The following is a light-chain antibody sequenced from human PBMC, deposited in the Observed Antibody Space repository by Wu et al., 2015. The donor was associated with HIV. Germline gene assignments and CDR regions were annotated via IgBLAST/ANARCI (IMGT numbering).Light chain of an antibody. CDR3: QQNKDWPLS. V-gene: IGKV3-15*01. J-gene: IGKJ4*01. Sequence: EIVMTQSPATLSVSPGERVSLSCRASQRISNNLAWYQQKLGQPPRLLIYDASTRATGVPARFRGSGSGTDFTLTITNMESEDFAIYFCQQNKDWPLSFGGGTKVESK. CDR2: DAS. CDR1: QRISNN.